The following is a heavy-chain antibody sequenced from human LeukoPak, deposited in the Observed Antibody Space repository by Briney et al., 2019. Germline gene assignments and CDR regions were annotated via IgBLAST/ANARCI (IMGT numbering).Heavy chain of an antibody. CDR3: ARGCTSTSCYDY. Sequence: GGSLRLSCAAFGFTVSVNYMSWVRQAPGKGLECVSVIYSGGNTYYADSVKGRFTISRDNSKNTLYLQMNSLRPEDTAVYYCARGCTSTSCYDYWGQGTLVTVSS. CDR2: IYSGGNT. V-gene: IGHV3-66*01. J-gene: IGHJ4*02. D-gene: IGHD2-2*01. CDR1: GFTVSVNY.